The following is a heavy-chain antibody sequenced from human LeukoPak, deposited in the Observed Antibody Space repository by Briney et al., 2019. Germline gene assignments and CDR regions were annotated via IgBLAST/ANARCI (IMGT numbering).Heavy chain of an antibody. J-gene: IGHJ3*02. CDR1: GGTFSSYA. D-gene: IGHD5-18*01. V-gene: IGHV1-69*13. CDR3: ASPITAMVNDAFDI. CDR2: IIPIFGTA. Sequence: GASVKVSCKASGGTFSSYAISWVRQAPGQGLEWMGGIIPIFGTANYAQKFQGRVTITADESTSTAYMELRSLRSEDTAVYYCASPITAMVNDAFDIWGQGTMVTVSS.